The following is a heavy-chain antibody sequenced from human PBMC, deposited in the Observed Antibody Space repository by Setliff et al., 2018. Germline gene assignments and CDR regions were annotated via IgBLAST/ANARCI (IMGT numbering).Heavy chain of an antibody. CDR1: GYTFTTSY. V-gene: IGHV1-46*01. CDR3: ARSIVGATGGYFDH. CDR2: INPINPSGGST. Sequence: ASVKVSCKASGYTFTTSYMHWVRQAPGQGLEWMGIINPINPSGGSTSYAQKFQGRVTMTRDTSTSTVYMELSSLRSEDTAVYYCARSIVGATGGYFDHWGQGSLVTVSS. J-gene: IGHJ4*02. D-gene: IGHD1-26*01.